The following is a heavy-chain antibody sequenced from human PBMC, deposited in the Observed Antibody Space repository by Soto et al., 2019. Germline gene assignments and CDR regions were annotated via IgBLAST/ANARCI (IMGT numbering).Heavy chain of an antibody. Sequence: GVSLRLSCAASGFTFSSYAMSWVRQAPGKGLEWVSAISGSGGSTYYADSVKGRFTISRDNSKNTLYLQMNSLRAEDTAVYYCAKIPSSSWYFPGVSHYYGMDVWGQGTTVTVSS. J-gene: IGHJ6*02. V-gene: IGHV3-23*01. CDR1: GFTFSSYA. D-gene: IGHD6-13*01. CDR2: ISGSGGST. CDR3: AKIPSSSWYFPGVSHYYGMDV.